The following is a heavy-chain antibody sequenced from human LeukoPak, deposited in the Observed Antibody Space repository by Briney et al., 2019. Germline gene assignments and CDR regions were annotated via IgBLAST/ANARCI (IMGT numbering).Heavy chain of an antibody. D-gene: IGHD3-9*01. CDR3: ATAGPIPPYYDILTGYYARGGYYYYGMDV. CDR1: GYTLTELS. V-gene: IGHV1-24*01. J-gene: IGHJ6*02. Sequence: ASVKVSCKVSGYTLTELSMHWVRQAPGKGLEWMGGFDPEDGETIYAQKFQGRVTMTEDTSTDTAYMELSSLRSEDTAVYYCATAGPIPPYYDILTGYYARGGYYYYGMDVWSQGTTVTVSS. CDR2: FDPEDGET.